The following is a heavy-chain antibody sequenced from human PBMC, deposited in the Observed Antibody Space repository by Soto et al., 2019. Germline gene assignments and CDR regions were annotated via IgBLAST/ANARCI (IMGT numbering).Heavy chain of an antibody. CDR2: INHSGST. V-gene: IGHV4-34*01. CDR3: ARSYYYDSSGYHPYYFDY. Sequence: SETLSLTCAVYGGSFSGYYWSWIRQPPGKGLEWIGEINHSGSTNYNPSLKSRVTISVDTSKNQFSLKLSSVTAADTAVYYCARSYYYDSSGYHPYYFDYWCQGTLVTVS. J-gene: IGHJ4*02. CDR1: GGSFSGYY. D-gene: IGHD3-22*01.